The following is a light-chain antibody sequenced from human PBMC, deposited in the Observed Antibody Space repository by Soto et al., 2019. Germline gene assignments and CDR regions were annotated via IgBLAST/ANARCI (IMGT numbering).Light chain of an antibody. CDR1: QSVSSD. V-gene: IGKV3-15*01. J-gene: IGKJ4*01. CDR2: DAS. Sequence: DIVVTQSPATLSVSPGERATLSCSASQSVSSDLAWYQQKPGQAPRLLIYDASTRATGIPARFSGSGSGTEFTLTISSLQSEDFAVYYCQQYNNWPPNTFGGGTKVDIK. CDR3: QQYNNWPPNT.